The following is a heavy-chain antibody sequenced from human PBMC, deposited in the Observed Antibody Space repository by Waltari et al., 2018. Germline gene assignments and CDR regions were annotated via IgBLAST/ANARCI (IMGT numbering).Heavy chain of an antibody. Sequence: EVQLVESGEGSVQPGGSLRLSCAASGFTFMHWVRQAPGKGLVWVSRMDGNGVGTGYADSVKGRFTISRDNAKNTLYLQMNSLRAEDTAVYYCVRGINHAFDIWGQGTMVTVSS. CDR3: VRGINHAFDI. V-gene: IGHV3-74*01. CDR2: MDGNGVGT. CDR1: GFTF. J-gene: IGHJ3*02.